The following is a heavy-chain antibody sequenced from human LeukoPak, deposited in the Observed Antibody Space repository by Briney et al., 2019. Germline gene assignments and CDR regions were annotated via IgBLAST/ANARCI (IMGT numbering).Heavy chain of an antibody. D-gene: IGHD5-12*01. CDR3: AKDNGGYDHFDY. J-gene: IGHJ4*02. CDR1: GFTFSSYG. V-gene: IGHV3-23*01. Sequence: GGSLRLSCAASGFTFSSYGMSWVRQAPGKGLEWVSAISGSGGSTYYADSVKGRFTISRDNSKNTLYLQMNSLRAEDTAVYYCAKDNGGYDHFDYWGQGTLVTVSS. CDR2: ISGSGGST.